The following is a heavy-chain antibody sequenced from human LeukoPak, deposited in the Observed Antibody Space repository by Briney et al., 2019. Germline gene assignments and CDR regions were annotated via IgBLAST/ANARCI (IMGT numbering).Heavy chain of an antibody. CDR1: GFTFSGSA. CDR3: ARAKRNGFDI. J-gene: IGHJ3*02. CDR2: ISSSGSTI. V-gene: IGHV3-48*01. Sequence: HPGGSLRLSCAASGFTFSGSAMNWVRQAPGKGLEWVSYISSSGSTIYYADSVKGRFTISRDNAKNSLYLQMNSLRAEDTAVYYCARAKRNGFDIWGQGTMVTVSS.